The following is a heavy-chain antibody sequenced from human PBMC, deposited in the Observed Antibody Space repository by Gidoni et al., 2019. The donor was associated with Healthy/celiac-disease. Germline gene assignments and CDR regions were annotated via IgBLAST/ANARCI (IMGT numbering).Heavy chain of an antibody. CDR1: GYTFTSYA. V-gene: IGHV1-3*01. CDR3: ARGQFERFLEWSGPFDY. Sequence: QVQLVQSGAEVKKPGASVKVSCKASGYTFTSYAMHWVRQAPGQRLEWMGWINAGNGNTKYSQKFQGRVTITRDTSASTAYMELSSLRSEDTAVYYCARGQFERFLEWSGPFDYWGQGTLVTVSS. D-gene: IGHD3-3*01. J-gene: IGHJ4*02. CDR2: INAGNGNT.